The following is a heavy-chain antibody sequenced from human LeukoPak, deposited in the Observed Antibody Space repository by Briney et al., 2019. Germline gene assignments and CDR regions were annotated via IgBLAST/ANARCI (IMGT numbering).Heavy chain of an antibody. V-gene: IGHV5-10-1*01. CDR2: IDPSDSYT. D-gene: IGHD5-18*01. CDR1: GYSLTNYW. J-gene: IGHJ4*02. CDR3: ARTRGYSYGPPFDF. Sequence: GESLKISRKGSGYSLTNYWITWVRQMPGKGLEWMGRIDPSDSYTNYSPSFQGHVTISADKSITIAYLQWSSLKASDTAMYYCARTRGYSYGPPFDFWGQGTLVTVSS.